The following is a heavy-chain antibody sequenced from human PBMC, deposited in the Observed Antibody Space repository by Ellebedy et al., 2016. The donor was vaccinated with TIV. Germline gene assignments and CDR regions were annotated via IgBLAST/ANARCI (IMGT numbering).Heavy chain of an antibody. CDR1: GFTFDDYA. J-gene: IGHJ4*02. CDR2: IKGDGSSA. D-gene: IGHD2-2*01. Sequence: GESLKISCAASGFTFDDYAMHWVRQAPGKELVWVSRIKGDGSSAGYADSVKGRFTISRDNAKNTLYLQMNSLRAEDTAVYYCARGGLTAASYYWGQGTLVTVSS. CDR3: ARGGLTAASYY. V-gene: IGHV3-74*01.